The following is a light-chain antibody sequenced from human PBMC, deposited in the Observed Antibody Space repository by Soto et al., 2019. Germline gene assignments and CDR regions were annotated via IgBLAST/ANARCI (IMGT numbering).Light chain of an antibody. Sequence: EIVLTQSPATLSLSPGERVTLSCRASQSVSSTYLAWYHQKPGQAPRLLIYDTSTRATGVPDRFSGSGSGTDFTLTISRLEPEDFALYYCQHYVERSPITFGQGTRLEI. CDR2: DTS. V-gene: IGKV3-20*01. CDR1: QSVSSTY. J-gene: IGKJ5*01. CDR3: QHYVERSPIT.